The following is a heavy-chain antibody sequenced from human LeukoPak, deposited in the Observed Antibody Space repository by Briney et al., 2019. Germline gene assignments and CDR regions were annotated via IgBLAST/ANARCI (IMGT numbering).Heavy chain of an antibody. Sequence: PGGSLTLSCAPSGFTFTDYIMNWVRQAPGKGLEWIAHISTVSTYTHYTDSVKGRFTISRDNRKNLLYLQMSSLGAEDTAVYCCARDGSGFYHYYYMDVWGKGTTVTVSS. CDR2: ISTVSTYT. J-gene: IGHJ6*03. CDR3: ARDGSGFYHYYYMDV. V-gene: IGHV3-21*01. D-gene: IGHD6-25*01. CDR1: GFTFTDYI.